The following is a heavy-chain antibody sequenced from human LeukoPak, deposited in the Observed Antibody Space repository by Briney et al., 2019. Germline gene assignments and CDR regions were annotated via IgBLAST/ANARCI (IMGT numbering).Heavy chain of an antibody. CDR3: AKDYYDSSGYYYAH. Sequence: PGGSLRLSCAASGFTVSSNYMSWVRQAPGKGLEWVSAISGSGGSTYYADSVKGRFTISRDNSKNTLYLQMNSLSAEDTAVYYCAKDYYDSSGYYYAHWGQGTLVTVSS. V-gene: IGHV3-23*01. CDR2: ISGSGGST. D-gene: IGHD3-22*01. J-gene: IGHJ4*02. CDR1: GFTVSSNY.